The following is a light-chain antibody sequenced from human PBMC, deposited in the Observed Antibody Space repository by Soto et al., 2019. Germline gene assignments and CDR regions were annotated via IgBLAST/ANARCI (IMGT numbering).Light chain of an antibody. J-gene: IGLJ2*01. Sequence: QSVLTQPASASGSHGQSITISCTGTSSDVGGYNYVSWYQRHPGKAPKLMIYDVSNRPSGVSNRFSGSKSGNTASLTISGLQAEDEADYYCSSYTSSSTLVVFGGGTKVTVL. CDR3: SSYTSSSTLVV. CDR2: DVS. CDR1: SSDVGGYNY. V-gene: IGLV2-14*01.